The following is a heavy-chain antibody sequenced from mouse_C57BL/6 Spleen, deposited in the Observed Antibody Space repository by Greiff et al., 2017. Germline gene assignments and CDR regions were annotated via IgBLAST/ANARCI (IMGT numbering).Heavy chain of an antibody. V-gene: IGHV1-64*01. Sequence: VQLQQPGAELVKPGASVKLSCKASGYTFTSYWMHWVKQRPGQGLEWIGMIHPNSGSTNYNEKFKSKATLTVDKSSSTAYMQISSLTSEDSAVYYCARFDGYPFAYWGQGTLVTVSA. J-gene: IGHJ3*01. CDR1: GYTFTSYW. D-gene: IGHD2-3*01. CDR2: IHPNSGST. CDR3: ARFDGYPFAY.